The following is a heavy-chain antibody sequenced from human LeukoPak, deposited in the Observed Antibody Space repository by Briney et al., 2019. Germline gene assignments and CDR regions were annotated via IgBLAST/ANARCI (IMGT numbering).Heavy chain of an antibody. CDR2: IKSRTESGTT. CDR1: GFTFSEAW. V-gene: IGHV3-15*01. J-gene: IGHJ5*01. D-gene: IGHD1-26*01. Sequence: GGSLRLSCAASGFTFSEAWMSWVRQAPGKGLEWVGRIKSRTESGTTQYAAPVKGRFTISRDDSKETLYLQMNSLTTEDTAVYYCTRVGTTWFHSWGQGTLVTVSS. CDR3: TRVGTTWFHS.